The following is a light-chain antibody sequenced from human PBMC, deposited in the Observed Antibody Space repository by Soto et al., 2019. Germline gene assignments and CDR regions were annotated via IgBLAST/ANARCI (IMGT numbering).Light chain of an antibody. V-gene: IGLV2-14*01. Sequence: QSALTQPASVSGSPGQSITISCTGTSSDVGGYNYVSWYQQHPGKAPKLMIYYVSNRPTGLSNRFSGSKSGNTASLTISGLQAEDEADYYCSSYTSSSTRVFGGGTKLTVL. CDR1: SSDVGGYNY. J-gene: IGLJ2*01. CDR2: YVS. CDR3: SSYTSSSTRV.